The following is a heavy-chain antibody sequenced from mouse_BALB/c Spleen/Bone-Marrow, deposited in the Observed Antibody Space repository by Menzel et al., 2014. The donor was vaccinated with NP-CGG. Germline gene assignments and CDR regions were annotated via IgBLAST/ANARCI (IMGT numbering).Heavy chain of an antibody. CDR2: IWAGGST. V-gene: IGHV2-9*02. J-gene: IGHJ4*01. CDR1: GFSLTSYG. CDR3: ARGSYYEGAMDY. D-gene: IGHD1-1*01. Sequence: VMLVESGPGLVAPSQSLSITCTVSGFSLTSYGVHWVRQPPEKVLEWLGVIWAGGSTNYNSALMSRLIISKVNSKRQVFLKMTGLQTDDTAMYYCARGSYYEGAMDYWGQGTSVTVSS.